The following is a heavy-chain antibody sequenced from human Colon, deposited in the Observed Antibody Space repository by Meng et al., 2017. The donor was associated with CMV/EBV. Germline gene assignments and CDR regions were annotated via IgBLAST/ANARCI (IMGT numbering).Heavy chain of an antibody. CDR2: INSRGDDT. Sequence: GESLKISCVGSGFTFSGYAMSWVRQAPGRGLEWVSAINSRGDDTYYADSVRGRLTISRDNAKNNLYLQMGSLRAEDTALYYCAKKAPGSSPFDYWGQGTLVTVSS. V-gene: IGHV3-23*01. J-gene: IGHJ4*02. CDR3: AKKAPGSSPFDY. CDR1: GFTFSGYA. D-gene: IGHD6-13*01.